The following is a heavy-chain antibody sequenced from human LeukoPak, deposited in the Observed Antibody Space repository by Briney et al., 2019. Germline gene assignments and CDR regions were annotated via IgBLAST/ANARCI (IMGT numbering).Heavy chain of an antibody. Sequence: GGSLRLSCAASGFTFSSYWMHWVRQAPGKGLVWVSRISSDGSSTSYADSVKGRFTISRDNAKNTLYLQMNSLRAEDTAVYYCARGERYYYDSSGYPLDYYYGMDVWGQGTTVTVSS. V-gene: IGHV3-74*01. J-gene: IGHJ6*02. CDR2: ISSDGSST. D-gene: IGHD3-22*01. CDR1: GFTFSSYW. CDR3: ARGERYYYDSSGYPLDYYYGMDV.